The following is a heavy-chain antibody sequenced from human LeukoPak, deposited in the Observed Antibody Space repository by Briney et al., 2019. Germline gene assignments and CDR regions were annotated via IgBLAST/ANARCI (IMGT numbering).Heavy chain of an antibody. V-gene: IGHV4-4*07. J-gene: IGHJ6*03. CDR1: GGSISSYY. CDR3: ARSAQYYYYYYMDV. CDR2: IYTSGST. Sequence: KTSETLSLTCTVSGGSISSYYWSWIRQPAGKGLEWIGRIYTSGSTNYNPSLKSRVTMSVDTSKNQFSLKLSSVTAADTAVYYCARSAQYYYYYYMDVWGKGTTVAISS.